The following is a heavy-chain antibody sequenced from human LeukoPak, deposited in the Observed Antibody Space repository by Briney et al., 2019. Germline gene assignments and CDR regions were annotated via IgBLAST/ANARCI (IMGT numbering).Heavy chain of an antibody. CDR2: IKQDGSEK. D-gene: IGHD6-19*01. V-gene: IGHV3-7*05. J-gene: IGHJ4*02. CDR1: GFTFSSYW. Sequence: GGSLRLSCAASGFTFSSYWMTWVRQAPGKGLEWVANIKQDGSEKYYVDSVKGRFTISRDNAKNSLYLQMNSLRAEDTAVYYCARELEIAVAGTLGYWGQGTLVTVSS. CDR3: ARELEIAVAGTLGY.